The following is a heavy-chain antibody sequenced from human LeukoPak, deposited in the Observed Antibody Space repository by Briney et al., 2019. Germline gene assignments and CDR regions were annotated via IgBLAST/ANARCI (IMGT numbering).Heavy chain of an antibody. CDR3: ARGFGYSYGRGYDY. CDR1: NGSITNYY. J-gene: IGHJ4*02. CDR2: IYYSGST. Sequence: PSETLSLTCTVSNGSITNYYWSWIRQPPGKGLEWIGYIYYSGSTNYNPSLKSRVTISVDTSKNQFSLRLTSVSAADTAVYYCARGFGYSYGRGYDYWGRGTLVTVSS. D-gene: IGHD5-18*01. V-gene: IGHV4-59*01.